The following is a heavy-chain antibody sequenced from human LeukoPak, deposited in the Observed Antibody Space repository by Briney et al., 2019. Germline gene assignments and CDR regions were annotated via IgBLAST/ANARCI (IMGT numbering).Heavy chain of an antibody. CDR1: GLNFIDAW. V-gene: IGHV3-15*01. D-gene: IGHD4-17*01. CDR3: TTDYGDYGNYFDY. Sequence: GGSLRLSCTVSGLNFIDAWMSWVRQAPGKGLEWVGRLKSRRSGGTADYSAPVKGRFTVSRDDSQNTLYLQMNSLKTEDTAVYYCTTDYGDYGNYFDYWGQGTLVTVSS. J-gene: IGHJ4*02. CDR2: LKSRRSGGTA.